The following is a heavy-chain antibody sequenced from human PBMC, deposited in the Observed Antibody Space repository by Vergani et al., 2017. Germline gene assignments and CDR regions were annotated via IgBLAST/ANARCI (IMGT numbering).Heavy chain of an antibody. Sequence: EVQLVESGGGLVQPGGSLKLSCAASGFTLSGSAMHWVRQASGKGLEWVGRIRSKANSYATAYAASVKGRFTISRDDSKNTAYLQMNSLKTEDTAVYYCTRQVVYDSSGYRDDWGQGTLVTVSS. CDR2: IRSKANSYAT. V-gene: IGHV3-73*01. CDR1: GFTLSGSA. CDR3: TRQVVYDSSGYRDD. D-gene: IGHD3-22*01. J-gene: IGHJ4*02.